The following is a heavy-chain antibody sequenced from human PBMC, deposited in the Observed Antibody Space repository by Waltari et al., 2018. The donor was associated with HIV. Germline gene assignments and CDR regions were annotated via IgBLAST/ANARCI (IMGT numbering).Heavy chain of an antibody. CDR2: INPKSGVT. V-gene: IGHV1-2*02. CDR1: RFTFTAYY. CDR3: ARDWWQLTSGGYFFDY. D-gene: IGHD3-16*01. Sequence: QVPLVQSGAEVKKPGASVKVSCTASRFTFTAYYVHWVRQAPGQGLEWMGWINPKSGVTHFAQNFQGRINMTRDTSIKTAYLELSRLQSDDTAVYYCARDWWQLTSGGYFFDYWGQGTLVTVSS. J-gene: IGHJ4*02.